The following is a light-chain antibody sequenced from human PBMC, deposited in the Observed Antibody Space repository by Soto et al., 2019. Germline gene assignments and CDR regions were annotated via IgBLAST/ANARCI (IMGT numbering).Light chain of an antibody. V-gene: IGKV1-39*01. CDR1: QTIIGY. CDR3: QQSYSTPFT. Sequence: DIPMTQSPSSLSASIGDSVTITCRASQTIIGYLNWYQQKPGKAPKLLIYAASSLQSGVPSRFSGSGSGTDFTLTISSLQPEDFATYYCQQSYSTPFTFGPGTKVDIK. CDR2: AAS. J-gene: IGKJ3*01.